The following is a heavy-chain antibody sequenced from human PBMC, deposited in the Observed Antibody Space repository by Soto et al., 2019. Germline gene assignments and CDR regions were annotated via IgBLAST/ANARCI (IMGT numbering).Heavy chain of an antibody. CDR1: GGTFSSYA. J-gene: IGHJ1*01. CDR2: IIPIFGTA. V-gene: IGHV1-69*13. D-gene: IGHD5-12*01. CDR3: AREGSGYNL. Sequence: SVKVSCKASGGTFSSYAISWVRQAPGQGLEWMGGIIPIFGTANYAQKFQGRVTITADESTNTVYLELIDLRSEDTAVYYCAREGSGYNLWGQGTQVTVSS.